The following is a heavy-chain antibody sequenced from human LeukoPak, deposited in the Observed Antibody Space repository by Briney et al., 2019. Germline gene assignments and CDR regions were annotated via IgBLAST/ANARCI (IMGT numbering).Heavy chain of an antibody. V-gene: IGHV4-59*01. CDR2: IHYSGST. CDR3: ARGSRGGYNWFDP. CDR1: GGSISSYY. Sequence: SETLSLTCTVSGGSISSYYWSWIRPSPGKGLEWIGYIHYSGSTNYNPSFKSRVTISVDTSKNQFSLRLNSVTAADTALYYCARGSRGGYNWFDPWGQGTLVIVSS. D-gene: IGHD3-16*01. J-gene: IGHJ5*02.